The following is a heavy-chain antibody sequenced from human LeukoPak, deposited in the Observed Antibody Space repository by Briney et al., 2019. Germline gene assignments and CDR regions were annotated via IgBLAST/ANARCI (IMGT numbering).Heavy chain of an antibody. CDR3: ATKTSWGFDY. CDR2: ISSSSSTI. CDR1: GFTFSSYS. Sequence: GGSLRLSCAASGFTFSSYSMNWVRQAPGKGLGWVSYISSSSSTIYYADSVKGRFTISRDNAKKSLYLQMNSLRAEDTAVYYCATKTSWGFDYWGQGTLVTVSS. J-gene: IGHJ4*02. D-gene: IGHD7-27*01. V-gene: IGHV3-48*01.